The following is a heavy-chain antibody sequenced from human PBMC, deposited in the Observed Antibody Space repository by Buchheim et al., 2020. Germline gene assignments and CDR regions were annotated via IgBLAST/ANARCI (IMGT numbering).Heavy chain of an antibody. CDR1: GGSFSGYY. Sequence: QVQLQQWGAGLLKPSETLSLTCAVYGGSFSGYYWSWIRQPPGKGLEWIGEINHSGSTNYNPSLKSRVTISVDTSKNQFSLKLSSVTAADTAVYYCALNSDRTDYGDYGPPDYWGQGTL. CDR2: INHSGST. CDR3: ALNSDRTDYGDYGPPDY. V-gene: IGHV4-34*01. J-gene: IGHJ4*02. D-gene: IGHD4-17*01.